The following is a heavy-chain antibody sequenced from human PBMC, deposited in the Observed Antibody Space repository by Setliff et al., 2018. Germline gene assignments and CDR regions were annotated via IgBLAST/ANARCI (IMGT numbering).Heavy chain of an antibody. V-gene: IGHV4-61*09. CDR2: ISPSGST. CDR1: GGSITSGGFY. J-gene: IGHJ4*02. Sequence: PSETLSLTCTVSGGSITSGGFYWTWIRQPAGKGLEWIGHISPSGSTTYNPSLKSRVTISVDTSKNQFSLKLSSVTAADTAVYYCARGLSKRDYWGQGTLVTVSS. CDR3: ARGLSKRDY.